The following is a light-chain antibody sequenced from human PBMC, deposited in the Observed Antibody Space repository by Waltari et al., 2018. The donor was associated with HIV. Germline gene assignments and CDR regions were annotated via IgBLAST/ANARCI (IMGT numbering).Light chain of an antibody. CDR1: RSHIGAGQH. J-gene: IGLJ2*01. Sequence: QSVLTQPPSVSGAPGQRVTISCTGSRSHIGAGQHFNWYQQVPGTAPKLLIFGNSNRHSGVPDRFSGSKSATSASLAITGLQAEDEADYYCQSYDSSLTVVIFGGGTKLTVL. V-gene: IGLV1-40*01. CDR3: QSYDSSLTVVI. CDR2: GNS.